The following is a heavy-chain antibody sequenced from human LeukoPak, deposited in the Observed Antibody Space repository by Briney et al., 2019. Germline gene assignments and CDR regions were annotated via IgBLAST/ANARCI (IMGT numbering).Heavy chain of an antibody. Sequence: GGPLRLSCAASGFTFSSYAMSWVRQAPGKGLEWVSAISGSGGSTYYADSVKGRFTISRDNSKNTLYLQMNSLRAEDTAVYYCAVYGDYTSGFDYWGQGTLVTVSS. D-gene: IGHD4-17*01. V-gene: IGHV3-23*01. CDR3: AVYGDYTSGFDY. CDR2: ISGSGGST. J-gene: IGHJ4*02. CDR1: GFTFSSYA.